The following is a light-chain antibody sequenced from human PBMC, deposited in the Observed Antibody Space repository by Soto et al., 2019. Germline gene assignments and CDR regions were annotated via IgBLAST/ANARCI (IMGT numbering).Light chain of an antibody. V-gene: IGKV1-39*01. CDR1: QGIRHY. J-gene: IGKJ1*01. CDR3: QQSYTTPRT. Sequence: DIHMTQSPSSLSASFGDGVTITCRASQGIRHYLAWYQQKPGKAPRLLINAASNLQSGVPSRFRGSGSETDFTLTITSLQPEDFATYYCQQSYTTPRTFGQGTKVDI. CDR2: AAS.